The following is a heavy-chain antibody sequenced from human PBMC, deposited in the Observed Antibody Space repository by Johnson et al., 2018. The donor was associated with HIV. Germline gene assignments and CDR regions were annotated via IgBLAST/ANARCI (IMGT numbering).Heavy chain of an antibody. CDR2: ISYDGSNK. V-gene: IGHV3-30*04. Sequence: QVQLVESGGGVVQPGRSLRLSCAASGFTFSVFAMHWVRLAPGKGLEWVAVISYDGSNKYYADSVRGRFTISRDNSKHSLYLQMNSLGTEDTSIYYCARVGKQGSAFDIWGQGTMVIVSS. J-gene: IGHJ3*02. CDR3: ARVGKQGSAFDI. CDR1: GFTFSVFA. D-gene: IGHD1-26*01.